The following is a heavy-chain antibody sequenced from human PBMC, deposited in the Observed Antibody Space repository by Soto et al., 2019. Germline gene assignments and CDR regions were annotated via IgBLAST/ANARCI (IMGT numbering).Heavy chain of an antibody. CDR2: IRSKAYGGTT. J-gene: IGHJ6*02. D-gene: IGHD4-17*01. CDR1: GFTFGDYT. CDR3: ARDVASYDYGDFYGMDV. Sequence: LRLSCTASGFTFGDYTMAWFRQAPGGGLEWVSFIRSKAYGGTTEYAASVKGRFTISRDDSKSIAYLQMNRLQSEDTAVYYCARDVASYDYGDFYGMDVWGQGTTVTVSS. V-gene: IGHV3-49*03.